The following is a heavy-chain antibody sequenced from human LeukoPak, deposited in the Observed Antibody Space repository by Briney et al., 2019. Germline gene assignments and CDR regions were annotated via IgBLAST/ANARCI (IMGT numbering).Heavy chain of an antibody. Sequence: SETLSLTCTVSGGSISSYYWSWIRQPPGKGLEWIGYIYYSGSTNYNPSLKSRVTISVDTSKNQFSLKLSSVTAADTAVYYCARRMRPQTRNLDSSGSSGAFDIWGQGTMVTVSS. D-gene: IGHD3-22*01. CDR3: ARRMRPQTRNLDSSGSSGAFDI. CDR2: IYYSGST. CDR1: GGSISSYY. J-gene: IGHJ3*02. V-gene: IGHV4-59*01.